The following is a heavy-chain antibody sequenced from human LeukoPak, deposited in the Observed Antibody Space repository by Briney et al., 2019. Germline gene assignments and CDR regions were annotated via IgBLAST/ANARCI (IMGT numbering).Heavy chain of an antibody. J-gene: IGHJ3*02. CDR2: IYSGGST. Sequence: GGSLRLSCAASGFTVSSNYMSWVRQAPGKGLEWVSVIYSGGSTYYADSVKGRFTISRHNSKNTLYLQMNSLRAEDTAVYYCARTYYYDSSGYYFLDAFDIWGQGTMVTVSS. CDR3: ARTYYYDSSGYYFLDAFDI. D-gene: IGHD3-22*01. V-gene: IGHV3-53*04. CDR1: GFTVSSNY.